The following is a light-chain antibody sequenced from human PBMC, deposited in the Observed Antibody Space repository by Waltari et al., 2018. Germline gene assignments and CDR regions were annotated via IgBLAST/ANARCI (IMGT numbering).Light chain of an antibody. Sequence: EIVLTQSPATLSLSPGERATLSCRASQSISSYLAWYQQKPGQAPRLLIYDVSNRATGVAARFTGSGSGKDFTHTISSLESEDFAVYYCQQRSDWPLTFGGGTKVEIK. J-gene: IGKJ4*01. CDR3: QQRSDWPLT. CDR1: QSISSY. CDR2: DVS. V-gene: IGKV3-11*01.